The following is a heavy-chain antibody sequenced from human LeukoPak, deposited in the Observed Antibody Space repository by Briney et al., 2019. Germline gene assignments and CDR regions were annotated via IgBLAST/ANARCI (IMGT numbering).Heavy chain of an antibody. Sequence: SETLSLTCTVSGASVNGYYWGWIRQPPGKGLEWIGYIYYSGSTNYNPSLKSRVTISLDTSKNQFSLKLSSVTAAHTAVYYCARLRDGYNFYFDSWGQGTLVTVSS. CDR3: ARLRDGYNFYFDS. V-gene: IGHV4-59*08. CDR1: GASVNGYY. CDR2: IYYSGST. D-gene: IGHD5-24*01. J-gene: IGHJ4*02.